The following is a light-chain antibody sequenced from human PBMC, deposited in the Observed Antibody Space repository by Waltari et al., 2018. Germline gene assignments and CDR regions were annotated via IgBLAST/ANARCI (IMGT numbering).Light chain of an antibody. CDR1: PGVNSW. CDR3: QQYDSYWT. Sequence: DIQMTQSPSTRPASLGDRVTITCRASPGVNSWGAWYQQKPGKAPKLLIFKASNLESGVPSRFSGSGSGTEFTLTISSLQPDDFATYHCQQYDSYWTFGQGTKVEIK. CDR2: KAS. J-gene: IGKJ1*01. V-gene: IGKV1-5*03.